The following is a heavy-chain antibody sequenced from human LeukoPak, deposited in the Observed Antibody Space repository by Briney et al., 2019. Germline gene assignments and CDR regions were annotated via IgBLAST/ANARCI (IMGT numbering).Heavy chain of an antibody. V-gene: IGHV4-39*07. Sequence: SETLSLTCTVSGDSISSTSYYWGWIRQPPGKGLEWIGSISYSRSTYHNPSLKSRVTISVDTSKNQFSLKLSSVTVADTAIYYCARDDGMIGDYWGQGTLVTVSS. D-gene: IGHD3-22*01. CDR3: ARDDGMIGDY. CDR2: ISYSRST. J-gene: IGHJ4*02. CDR1: GDSISSTSYY.